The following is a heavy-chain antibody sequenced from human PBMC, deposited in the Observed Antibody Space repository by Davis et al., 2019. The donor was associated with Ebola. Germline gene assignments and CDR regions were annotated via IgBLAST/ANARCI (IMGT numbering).Heavy chain of an antibody. D-gene: IGHD7-27*01. CDR3: ANRNWES. V-gene: IGHV3-7*01. CDR2: IKEDGSEK. J-gene: IGHJ5*02. CDR1: GFMFNTYW. Sequence: PGGSLRLSCAASGFMFNTYWMNWVRQAPGKGLEWVASIKEDGSEKKYVDSVKGRFTMSRDNAENSLHLQMNSLRVEDTAVYYCANRNWESWGQGTLVSVSS.